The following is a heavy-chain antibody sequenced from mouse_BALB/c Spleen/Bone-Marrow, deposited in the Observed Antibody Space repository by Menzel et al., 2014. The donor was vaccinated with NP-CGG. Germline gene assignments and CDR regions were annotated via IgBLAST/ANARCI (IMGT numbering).Heavy chain of an antibody. CDR3: AREEAFDYVIAY. CDR2: FNPNNGGT. V-gene: IGHV1-18*01. D-gene: IGHD2-4*01. CDR1: GYTFTEYT. Sequence: VQLKQSGPELVTPGASVKISCKTSGYTFTEYTMHWVKQSHGKSLEWIGGFNPNNGGTSYNQKFKGKATLTVDKSSSTAYMELRSLTSEDSAVYYWAREEAFDYVIAYWGQGTLVTVSA. J-gene: IGHJ3*01.